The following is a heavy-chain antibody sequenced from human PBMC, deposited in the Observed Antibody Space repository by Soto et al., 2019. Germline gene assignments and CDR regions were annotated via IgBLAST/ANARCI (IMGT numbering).Heavy chain of an antibody. D-gene: IGHD6-19*01. Sequence: GGSLRLSCAASGFSVSSNFLSWVRQAPGKGLECVSVIYSGGTTYSADSVRGRFTISRDNSKNTVYLEMNSLRAEDTAVYYCARAYSSAWSVSYFDFWGQGTPVTVSS. V-gene: IGHV3-66*01. CDR2: IYSGGTT. CDR3: ARAYSSAWSVSYFDF. CDR1: GFSVSSNF. J-gene: IGHJ4*02.